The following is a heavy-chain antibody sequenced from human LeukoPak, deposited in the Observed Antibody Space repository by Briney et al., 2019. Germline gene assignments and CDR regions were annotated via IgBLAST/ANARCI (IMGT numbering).Heavy chain of an antibody. CDR1: GFTFSSYG. V-gene: IGHV3-30*18. D-gene: IGHD3-10*01. CDR2: ISYDGSNK. CDR3: AKDSTHYYGSGSYFDY. Sequence: GRSLRLSCAASGFTFSSYGMHWVRQAPGKGLEWVAVISYDGSNKYYADSVKGRFTISRDNSKNTLYLQMNSLRAEGTAVYYCAKDSTHYYGSGSYFDYWGQGTLVTVSS. J-gene: IGHJ4*02.